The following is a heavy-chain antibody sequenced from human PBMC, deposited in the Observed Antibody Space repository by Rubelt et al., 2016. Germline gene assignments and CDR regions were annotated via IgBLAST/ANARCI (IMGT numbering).Heavy chain of an antibody. D-gene: IGHD3-10*01. Sequence: GGSFSGYYWSWTRQPPGKGLEWIGEINHSGSTNYNPSLKSRVTISVDTSKNQSSLKLSSVTAADTAVYYCAREPRARRYGFFDYWGQGTLVTVSS. CDR3: AREPRARRYGFFDY. J-gene: IGHJ4*02. V-gene: IGHV4-34*01. CDR2: INHSGST. CDR1: GGSFSGYY.